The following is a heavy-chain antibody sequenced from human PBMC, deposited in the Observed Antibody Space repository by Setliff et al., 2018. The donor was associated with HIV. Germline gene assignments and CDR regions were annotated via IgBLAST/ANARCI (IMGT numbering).Heavy chain of an antibody. V-gene: IGHV1-69*10. D-gene: IGHD1-1*01. CDR2: TIPMSDIP. CDR1: GFTFNHYA. J-gene: IGHJ4*02. Sequence: SVKVSCKASGFTFNHYALSWVRQAPGQRPEWMGGTIPMSDIPNYAQNFQGRVTITADHSTTTTYMELSSLTSEDTAVYYCARPSVRMARNWYDFGYWGQGTLVTVS. CDR3: ARPSVRMARNWYDFGY.